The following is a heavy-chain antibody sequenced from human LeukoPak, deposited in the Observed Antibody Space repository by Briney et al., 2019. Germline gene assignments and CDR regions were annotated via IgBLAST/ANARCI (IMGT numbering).Heavy chain of an antibody. CDR1: GYSFTSYW. CDR3: ARELDYGDY. V-gene: IGHV5-51*01. D-gene: IGHD1-7*01. Sequence: GESLKISCKASGYSFTSYWIGWVRQMPGKGLEHMGMINPTDSETRYSPSFLGQVTISADKSISTAYLQWSSLEASDTAMYYCARELDYGDYWGQGTLVTVSS. J-gene: IGHJ4*02. CDR2: INPTDSET.